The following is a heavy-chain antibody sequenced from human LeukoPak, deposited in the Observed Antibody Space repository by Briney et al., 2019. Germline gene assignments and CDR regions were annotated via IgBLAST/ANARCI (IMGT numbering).Heavy chain of an antibody. CDR3: AKDRAGYTYGYSDY. J-gene: IGHJ4*02. Sequence: PGGSLRLSCAASGFTFRNYAMSWVRQAPGKGLEWVSTVSATGGSTYYADSVKGRFTISRDNSKSTLFLQMNSLRAEDTAVYYCAKDRAGYTYGYSDYWGQGTLVTVSS. D-gene: IGHD5-18*01. V-gene: IGHV3-23*01. CDR1: GFTFRNYA. CDR2: VSATGGST.